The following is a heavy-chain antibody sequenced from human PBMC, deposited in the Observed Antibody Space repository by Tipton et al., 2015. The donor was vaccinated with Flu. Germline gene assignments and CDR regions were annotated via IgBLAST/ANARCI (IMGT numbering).Heavy chain of an antibody. CDR1: GYSISSGYY. D-gene: IGHD2-15*01. CDR3: ARLDSGGPIWYFDL. J-gene: IGHJ2*01. V-gene: IGHV4-38-2*01. Sequence: TLSLTCAVSGYSISSGYYWGWIRQPPGKGLEWIGSIYHSGSTYYNPSLKSRVTISVDTSKNQFSLRLSSVTAADTAVYYCARLDSGGPIWYFDLWGRGTLVTASS. CDR2: IYHSGST.